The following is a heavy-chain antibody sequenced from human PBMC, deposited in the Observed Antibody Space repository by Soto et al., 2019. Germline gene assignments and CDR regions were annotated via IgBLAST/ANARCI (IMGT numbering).Heavy chain of an antibody. V-gene: IGHV1-3*01. Sequence: ASVKVSCKASGYTFTSYAMHWVRQAPGQRLEWMGWINAGNGNTKYSQKFQGRVTITRDTSASTAYMELSSLRSEDTAVYYCARDQGNYLYWFDPWGQGTLVNVS. D-gene: IGHD1-7*01. CDR2: INAGNGNT. CDR1: GYTFTSYA. CDR3: ARDQGNYLYWFDP. J-gene: IGHJ5*02.